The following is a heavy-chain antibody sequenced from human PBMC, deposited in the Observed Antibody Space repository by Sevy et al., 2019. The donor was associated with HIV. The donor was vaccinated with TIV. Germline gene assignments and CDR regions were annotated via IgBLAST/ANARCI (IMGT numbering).Heavy chain of an antibody. V-gene: IGHV3-21*01. CDR3: AREGDSWLSFDY. J-gene: IGHJ4*02. CDR1: GFTFSSYS. D-gene: IGHD6-13*01. Sequence: GGSLRLSCAASGFTFSSYSMNWVRQAPGKGLEWVSSISGLNNYIYYADSVKGRFTISRDNAKNSLYLQMNSLGAEDTAVYYCAREGDSWLSFDYWGQGTLVTVSS. CDR2: ISGLNNYI.